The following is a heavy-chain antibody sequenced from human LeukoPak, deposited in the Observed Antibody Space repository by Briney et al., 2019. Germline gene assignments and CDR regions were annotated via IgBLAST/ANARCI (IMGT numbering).Heavy chain of an antibody. CDR3: ARDGHYDILTGYYRGWFDP. J-gene: IGHJ5*02. Sequence: PSETLSLTCTASGSSISSYYWSWIRQPQGKGLEWIGYIYYSGSTNYNPSLKSRVTISVDTSKNQFSLKLSSVTAADTAVYYCARDGHYDILTGYYRGWFDPWGQGTLVTVSS. CDR2: IYYSGST. D-gene: IGHD3-9*01. V-gene: IGHV4-59*01. CDR1: GSSISSYY.